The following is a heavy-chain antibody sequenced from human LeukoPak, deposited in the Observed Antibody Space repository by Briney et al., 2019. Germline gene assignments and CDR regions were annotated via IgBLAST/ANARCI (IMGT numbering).Heavy chain of an antibody. J-gene: IGHJ5*02. Sequence: AGGSLRLSCAASGFTFSSYSMNWVRQAPGKGLEWVSSISSSSSYIYYADSVKGRFTISRDNAKNSLYLQMNSLRAEDTVVYYCATPGRRYSSGWYNWFDPWGQGTLVTVSS. D-gene: IGHD6-19*01. CDR3: ATPGRRYSSGWYNWFDP. V-gene: IGHV3-21*01. CDR1: GFTFSSYS. CDR2: ISSSSSYI.